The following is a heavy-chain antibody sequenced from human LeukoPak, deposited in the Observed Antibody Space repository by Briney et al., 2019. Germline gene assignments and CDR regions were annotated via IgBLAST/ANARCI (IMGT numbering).Heavy chain of an antibody. D-gene: IGHD3-10*01. CDR2: IYTSGST. J-gene: IGHJ4*02. CDR1: GGSVSSGSYY. Sequence: SETLSLTCTVSGGSVSSGSYYWSWIRQPAGKGLEWIGRIYTSGSTNYNPSLKSRVTISVDTSKNQFSLKLSSVTAADTAVYYCARHSRKSSRGSGSYYYYWGQGTLVTVSS. V-gene: IGHV4-61*02. CDR3: ARHSRKSSRGSGSYYYY.